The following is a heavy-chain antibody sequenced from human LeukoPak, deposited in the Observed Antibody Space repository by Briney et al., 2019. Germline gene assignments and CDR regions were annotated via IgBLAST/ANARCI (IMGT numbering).Heavy chain of an antibody. CDR3: ARGYFDWLLFRGRGDAFDI. CDR2: MNPNSGNT. D-gene: IGHD3-9*01. CDR1: GYTFTSYY. V-gene: IGHV1-8*02. J-gene: IGHJ3*02. Sequence: ASVKVSCKASGYTFTSYYMHWVRQATGQGLEWMGWMNPNSGNTGYAQKFQGRVTMTRNTSISTAHMELSSLRSEDTAVYYCARGYFDWLLFRGRGDAFDIWGQGTMVTVSS.